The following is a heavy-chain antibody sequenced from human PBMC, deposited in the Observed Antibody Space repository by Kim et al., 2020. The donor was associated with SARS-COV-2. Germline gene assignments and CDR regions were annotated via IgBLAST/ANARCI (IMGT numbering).Heavy chain of an antibody. D-gene: IGHD3-9*01. CDR2: INQSGST. CDR1: GGSFSGYY. CDR3: ARGTSDDILTGNNWFDP. Sequence: SETLSLTCAVYGGSFSGYYWSWIRQSPGKGLEWLGEINQSGSTNYNPSLKSRVTISVDMSKNQFSLKLSPVTAADTAVYYSARGTSDDILTGNNWFDPWGQGTLVTVSS. J-gene: IGHJ5*02. V-gene: IGHV4-34*01.